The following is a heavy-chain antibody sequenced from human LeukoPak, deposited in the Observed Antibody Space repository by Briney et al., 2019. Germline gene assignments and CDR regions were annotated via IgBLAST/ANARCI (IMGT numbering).Heavy chain of an antibody. J-gene: IGHJ4*02. CDR1: GFSFSDFY. CDR3: AREARGSGRDFDY. CDR2: IGTRSNPI. Sequence: GGSLRLSCAASGFSFSDFYMSWIRQAPGMGLEWISYIGTRSNPIHYADSVKGRFTISRDDAKNSLYLQMNSLRDEDTAVYFCAREARGSGRDFDYWGQGILVTVSS. V-gene: IGHV3-11*01. D-gene: IGHD1-26*01.